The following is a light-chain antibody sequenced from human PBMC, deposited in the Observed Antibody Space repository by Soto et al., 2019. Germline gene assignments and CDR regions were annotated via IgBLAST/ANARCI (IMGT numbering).Light chain of an antibody. J-gene: IGLJ1*01. Sequence: QSVLTQPPSVSGAPGQRVTISCTGSSSNIGAGYDVHWYQQLPGPAPKLLIYGNSNRPSGVPDRFSGSKSGTSASLASTGLQDEDEADFYCQSYDSSLSGYVFGTGTKLTVL. CDR3: QSYDSSLSGYV. CDR2: GNS. CDR1: SSNIGAGYD. V-gene: IGLV1-40*01.